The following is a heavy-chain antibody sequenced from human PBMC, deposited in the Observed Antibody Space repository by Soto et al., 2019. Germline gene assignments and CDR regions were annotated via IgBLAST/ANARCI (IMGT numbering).Heavy chain of an antibody. CDR1: GFSFSNCG. CDR3: AKDRGLNDYSNDHFNH. CDR2: ISNDATKK. V-gene: IGHV3-30*18. D-gene: IGHD4-4*01. Sequence: GGSLRLSCAASGFSFSNCGIHWVRQAPGKGLEWVAFISNDATKKSYTDSLKGRFTISRDNSKNTLYLQMNSLRADDTAVYYCAKDRGLNDYSNDHFNHWGQGILVTVSS. J-gene: IGHJ4*02.